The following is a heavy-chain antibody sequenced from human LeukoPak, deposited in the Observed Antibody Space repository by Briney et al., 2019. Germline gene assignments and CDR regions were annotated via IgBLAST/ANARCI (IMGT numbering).Heavy chain of an antibody. V-gene: IGHV3-9*01. CDR2: ISWSSGSI. CDR3: AKDTRYYYGMDV. Sequence: PGGSLRLSCAASGFTFDDYAMHWVRQAPGKGLEWVSGISWSSGSIVYADSVKGRFTISRDNAKNSLYLQMNSLRAEDTALYYCAKDTRYYYGMDVWGQGTTVTVSS. CDR1: GFTFDDYA. J-gene: IGHJ6*02.